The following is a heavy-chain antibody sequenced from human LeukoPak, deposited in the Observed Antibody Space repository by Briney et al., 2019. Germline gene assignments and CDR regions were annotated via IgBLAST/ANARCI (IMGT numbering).Heavy chain of an antibody. J-gene: IGHJ3*02. CDR1: GFTFSSYD. CDR2: ISSSSTV. CDR3: ARALDI. V-gene: IGHV3-48*01. Sequence: GGSLRLSCAASGFTFSSYDMNWVRQAPGKGLEWVSYISSSSTVYYVDSVKGRFTISRDNAKNSLYLQMNSLRTEDTAVYYCARALDIWGQGTMVTVSP.